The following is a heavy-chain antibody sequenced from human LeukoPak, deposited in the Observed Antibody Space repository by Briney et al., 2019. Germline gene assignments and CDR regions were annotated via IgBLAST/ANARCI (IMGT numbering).Heavy chain of an antibody. Sequence: SETLSLACTVSGGSISSNAYYWAWIRQPPGKGLEWIGSIYSSVSTYYNPSLKSRVTISVDTSKNQFSLRLSSVTAADTALYYCAYSGSYGHLGYWGQGIPVTVAS. D-gene: IGHD1-26*01. J-gene: IGHJ4*02. CDR3: AYSGSYGHLGY. V-gene: IGHV4-39*01. CDR1: GGSISSNAYY. CDR2: IYSSVST.